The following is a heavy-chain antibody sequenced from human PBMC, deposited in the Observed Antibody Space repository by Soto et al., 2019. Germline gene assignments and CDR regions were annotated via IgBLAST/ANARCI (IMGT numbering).Heavy chain of an antibody. V-gene: IGHV4-4*07. Sequence: SETLSLTCTVSGGSISGYYWTWIRQPAGKGLEWIGRIXSXGXXXYXXSLKSRVTMSLDTSKNQFSLRLSSVTATDTAVYYCARGQRFSDWFDPWGPGTLVTVSS. J-gene: IGHJ5*02. CDR3: ARGQRFSDWFDP. D-gene: IGHD3-3*01. CDR1: GGSISGYY. CDR2: IXSXGXX.